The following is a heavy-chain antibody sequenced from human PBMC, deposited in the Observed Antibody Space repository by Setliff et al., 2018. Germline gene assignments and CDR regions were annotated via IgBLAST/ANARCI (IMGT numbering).Heavy chain of an antibody. CDR3: ARGGERYYSAS. CDR2: VFFTGDT. CDR1: GDSISSGNW. D-gene: IGHD1-20*01. V-gene: IGHV4-4*02. J-gene: IGHJ4*02. Sequence: PSETLSLTCAVSGDSISSGNWWSWVRQPPEKGLEWIGYVFFTGDTDYNPSLGSRVTISLDRSKNQFSLKLSSVTAADTAVYYCARGGERYYSASWGQGTLVTVSS.